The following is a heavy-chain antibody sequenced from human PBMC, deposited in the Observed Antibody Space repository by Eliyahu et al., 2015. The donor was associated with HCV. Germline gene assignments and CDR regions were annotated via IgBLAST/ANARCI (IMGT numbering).Heavy chain of an antibody. CDR3: AKGDCSGASCYPDY. J-gene: IGHJ4*02. D-gene: IGHD2-15*01. CDR1: GFTFDDYA. V-gene: IGHV3-9*01. Sequence: EVQLVESGXGLVQPGRXXRLSCAAXGFTFDDYAMHWVRQVPGKGLAWVSAISWNSGRIGYADSVKGRFTTSRDNAKNSMYLQMNSLRVEDSALYYCAKGDCSGASCYPDYWGQGTLVTVSP. CDR2: ISWNSGRI.